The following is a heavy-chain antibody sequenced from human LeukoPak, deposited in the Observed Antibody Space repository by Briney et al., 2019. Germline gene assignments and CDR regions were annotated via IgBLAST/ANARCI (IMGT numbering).Heavy chain of an antibody. Sequence: ASVKVSCKASGYTSTSNYIHWVRQAPGQGLEWMGIINPSGDTTSYAQQFQGRVTMTRDMSTSTVYMELSSLRSEDTAVYYCARKVAVGGNVLDYWGQGTLVTVSS. CDR2: INPSGDTT. D-gene: IGHD4-23*01. CDR1: GYTSTSNY. J-gene: IGHJ4*02. CDR3: ARKVAVGGNVLDY. V-gene: IGHV1-46*01.